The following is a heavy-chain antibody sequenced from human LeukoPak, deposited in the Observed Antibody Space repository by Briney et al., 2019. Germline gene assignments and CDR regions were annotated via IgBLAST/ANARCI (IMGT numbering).Heavy chain of an antibody. CDR1: GFTFSSYA. D-gene: IGHD6-13*01. CDR3: AKFVSSSWYPGY. Sequence: GRSLRLSCAASGFTFSSYAMSWVRQAPGKGLEWVSAISGSGGSTYYADSVKGRFTISRDNSKNTLYLQMNSLRAEDTAVYYCAKFVSSSWYPGYWGQGTLVTVSS. J-gene: IGHJ4*02. CDR2: ISGSGGST. V-gene: IGHV3-23*01.